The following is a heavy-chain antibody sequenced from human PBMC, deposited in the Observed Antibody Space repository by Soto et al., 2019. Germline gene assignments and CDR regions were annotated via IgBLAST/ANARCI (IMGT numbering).Heavy chain of an antibody. J-gene: IGHJ4*02. CDR2: IYYSGST. CDR3: ARDSYYGSGPDY. V-gene: IGHV4-31*03. CDR1: GGSISSGGYY. D-gene: IGHD3-10*01. Sequence: SETLSLTCTVSGGSISSGGYYWSWIRQHPGKGLEWIGYIYYSGSTYYNPSLKSRVTISVDTSKNQFSLKLSSVTAADTAVYYCARDSYYGSGPDYWGQGTLVTVSS.